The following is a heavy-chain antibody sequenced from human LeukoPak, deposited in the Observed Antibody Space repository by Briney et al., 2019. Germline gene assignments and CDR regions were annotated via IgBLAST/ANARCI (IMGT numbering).Heavy chain of an antibody. CDR2: INHSGST. V-gene: IGHV4-34*01. CDR1: GGSFSGYY. D-gene: IGHD2-2*01. J-gene: IGHJ3*02. CDR3: ARGRYCSSTSCFPIRGDDAFDI. Sequence: PSETLSLTCAVYGGSFSGYYWSWIRQPPGKGLEWIGEINHSGSTNYNPSLKSRVTISVDTSKNQFSLKLSSVTAADTAVYYCARGRYCSSTSCFPIRGDDAFDIWGQGTMVTVSS.